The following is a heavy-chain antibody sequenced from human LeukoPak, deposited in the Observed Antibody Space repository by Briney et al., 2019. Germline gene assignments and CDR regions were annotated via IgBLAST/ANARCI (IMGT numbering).Heavy chain of an antibody. CDR1: GYTFTTSD. J-gene: IGHJ6*03. CDR2: MNPNSGNT. D-gene: IGHD5-18*01. V-gene: IGHV1-8*01. CDR3: ARPAILSGHNYGFDYYYYYIDV. Sequence: ASVKVSCKASGYTFTTSDIAWVRQVPGQGLEWMGWMNPNSGNTGYAQKFQGRVTMTRNTSISTAYMELSSLRSEDTAVYYCARPAILSGHNYGFDYYYYYIDVWAKGTTVTVSS.